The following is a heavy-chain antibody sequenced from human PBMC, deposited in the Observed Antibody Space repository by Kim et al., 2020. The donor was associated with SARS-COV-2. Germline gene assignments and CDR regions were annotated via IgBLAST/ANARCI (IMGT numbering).Heavy chain of an antibody. Sequence: YNPSRKRGVTISVDTSKHQFSLKLSSVTAADTAVYYCARLLRGIAVAVLYWGQGTLVTVSS. CDR3: ARLLRGIAVAVLY. J-gene: IGHJ4*02. D-gene: IGHD6-19*01. V-gene: IGHV4-39*01.